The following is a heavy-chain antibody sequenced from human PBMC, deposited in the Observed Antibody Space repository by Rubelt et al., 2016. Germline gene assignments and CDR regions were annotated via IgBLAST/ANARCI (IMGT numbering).Heavy chain of an antibody. Sequence: QLQLQESGPGLVKPSETLSLTCTVSGGSISSGSYSWGWIRQPPGEGLEWIGIIYYSGRTYYNPSLKSRVTISIDTSKTQFSLRLGSWTAADTAVYFCARHIRDGTSGYYYGDWGQGTLVTVSS. CDR1: GGSISSGSYS. V-gene: IGHV4-39*01. D-gene: IGHD3-22*01. J-gene: IGHJ4*02. CDR2: IYYSGRT. CDR3: ARHIRDGTSGYYYGD.